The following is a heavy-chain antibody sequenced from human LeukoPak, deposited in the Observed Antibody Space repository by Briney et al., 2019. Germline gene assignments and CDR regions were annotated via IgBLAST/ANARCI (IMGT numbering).Heavy chain of an antibody. CDR1: GFTFDDYA. V-gene: IGHV3-9*01. CDR3: VKVFGRARSRSSRYWYFDL. D-gene: IGHD2-15*01. Sequence: GGSLRLSCAASGFTFDDYAMHWVRQAPGKGLEWVSGISWNSGSIGYADSVKGRFTISRDNAKNSLYLQMNSLRAEDTALYYCVKVFGRARSRSSRYWYFDLWGRGTLVTVSS. J-gene: IGHJ2*01. CDR2: ISWNSGSI.